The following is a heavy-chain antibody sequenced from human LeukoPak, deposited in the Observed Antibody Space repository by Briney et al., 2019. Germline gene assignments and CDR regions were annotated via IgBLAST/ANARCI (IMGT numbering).Heavy chain of an antibody. CDR3: ASFSYYDSSGSLSGD. CDR2: ISSSSSYI. J-gene: IGHJ4*02. CDR1: GFTFSSYS. Sequence: GGSLRLSCAASGFTFSSYSMNWVHQAPGKGLEWVSSISSSSSYIYYADSVKGRFTISRDNAKNSLYLQMNSLRAEDTAVYYCASFSYYDSSGSLSGDWGQGTLVTVSS. D-gene: IGHD3-22*01. V-gene: IGHV3-21*01.